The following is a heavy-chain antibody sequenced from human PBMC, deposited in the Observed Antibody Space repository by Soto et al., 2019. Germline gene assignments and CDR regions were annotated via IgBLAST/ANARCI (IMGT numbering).Heavy chain of an antibody. Sequence: EVQLLESGGGLVQPGGSLRLSWAASGFTFSSQTMSWVRQAPGKGLEWVSVISSSGSTSYTDSVKGRYTISQDSSKNTLYLQLNSLRVEDTAVYYCAKGARDVDYWGQGTLVTVSS. CDR3: AKGARDVDY. CDR2: ISSSGST. J-gene: IGHJ4*02. CDR1: GFTFSSQT. D-gene: IGHD5-12*01. V-gene: IGHV3-23*01.